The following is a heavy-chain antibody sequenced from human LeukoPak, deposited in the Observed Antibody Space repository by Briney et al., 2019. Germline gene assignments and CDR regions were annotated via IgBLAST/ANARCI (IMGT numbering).Heavy chain of an antibody. V-gene: IGHV4-34*01. D-gene: IGHD2-8*01. J-gene: IGHJ5*02. Sequence: SETLSLTCAVYGGSFSGYYWSWIRQPPGKGLEWMGEINHSGSTNYNPSLKSRVTISVDTSKNQFSLKLSSVTAADTAVYYCARRPIVLMVYAREDWFDPWGQGTLVTVSS. CDR2: INHSGST. CDR1: GGSFSGYY. CDR3: ARRPIVLMVYAREDWFDP.